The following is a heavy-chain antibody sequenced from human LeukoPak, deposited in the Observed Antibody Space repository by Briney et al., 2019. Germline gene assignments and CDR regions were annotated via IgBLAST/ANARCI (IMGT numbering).Heavy chain of an antibody. D-gene: IGHD3-3*02. CDR3: ARGHYYYYYYGMDV. V-gene: IGHV4-4*02. J-gene: IGHJ6*02. Sequence: SETLSLTCAVSGGSISSSNWWSWVRQPPGKGLEWIGEIYHSGSTNYNPSLKSRVTISVDKSKNQFSLKLSSVTAADTAVYYCARGHYYYYYYGMDVRGQGTTVTVSS. CDR1: GGSISSSNW. CDR2: IYHSGST.